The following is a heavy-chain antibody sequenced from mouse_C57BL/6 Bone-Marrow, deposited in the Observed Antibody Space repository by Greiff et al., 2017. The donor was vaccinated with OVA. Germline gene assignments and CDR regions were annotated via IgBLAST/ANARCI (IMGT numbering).Heavy chain of an antibody. Sequence: QVQLLQPGAELVKPGASVKLSCKASGYTFTSYWMPWVKQRPGKGLEWIGLIHPNSGSTNYNEKFKSMATLTVDRTSSTAYMQLSSLTSEDSTFYYCASATMFTVNWYFDVWGTGTTVTVSS. CDR2: IHPNSGST. CDR3: ASATMFTVNWYFDV. D-gene: IGHD2-2*01. CDR1: GYTFTSYW. V-gene: IGHV1-64*01. J-gene: IGHJ1*03.